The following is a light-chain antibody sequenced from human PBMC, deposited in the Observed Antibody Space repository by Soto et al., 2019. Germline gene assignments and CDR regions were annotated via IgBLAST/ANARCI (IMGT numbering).Light chain of an antibody. CDR1: QSLLHSNGYNY. V-gene: IGKV2-28*01. Sequence: DTVMTQSPLSLPVTPGEPASISCRSSQSLLHSNGYNYLDWYLQKPGQSPQLLIYLGSNRASGVPDRFSGSGSGTDFTLEISRVEAEDVGVYYCMQALQTPRTFGQGTKVEIK. J-gene: IGKJ1*01. CDR2: LGS. CDR3: MQALQTPRT.